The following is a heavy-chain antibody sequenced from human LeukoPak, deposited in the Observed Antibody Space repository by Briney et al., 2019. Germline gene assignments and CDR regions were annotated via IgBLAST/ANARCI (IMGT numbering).Heavy chain of an antibody. CDR2: TYYRSKWYN. J-gene: IGHJ4*02. V-gene: IGHV6-1*01. CDR3: ARELHDGHLSRFEY. CDR1: GDSVSSDRVT. Sequence: SQTLSLTCVISGDSVSSDRVTWNWIRQSPSRGLEWLGRTYYRSKWYNDYADFVSGRITVNADTSKSQFSLQLNYVTPEDTAVYYCARELHDGHLSRFEYWGQGTLVTVSS. D-gene: IGHD2-8*01.